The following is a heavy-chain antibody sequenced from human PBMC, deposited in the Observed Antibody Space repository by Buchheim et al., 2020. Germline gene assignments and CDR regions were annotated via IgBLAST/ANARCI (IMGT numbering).Heavy chain of an antibody. V-gene: IGHV3-7*04. CDR2: IKQDGSEK. CDR3: ASEIYSEYSSSSGWFDP. J-gene: IGHJ5*02. Sequence: EVQLVESGGGLVQPGGSLRLSCAASGFTFSSYWMSWVRQAPGKGLEWVANIKQDGSEKYYVDSVKGRFTISRDNAKNSLYLQMNSLRSEDTAVYYCASEIYSEYSSSSGWFDPWGQGTL. D-gene: IGHD6-6*01. CDR1: GFTFSSYW.